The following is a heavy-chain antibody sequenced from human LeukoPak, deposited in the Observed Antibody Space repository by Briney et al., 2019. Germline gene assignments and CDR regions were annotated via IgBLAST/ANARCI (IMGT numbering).Heavy chain of an antibody. Sequence: GGSLRLSCAASGFTFSSYAMSWVRQAPGNGLEWVSAISGSGGSTYYADSVKGRFTISRDNSKNTLYLQMNSLRAEDTAVYYCANHGGRMVRGGRFDYWGQGTLVTVSS. CDR2: ISGSGGST. CDR3: ANHGGRMVRGGRFDY. J-gene: IGHJ4*02. V-gene: IGHV3-23*01. CDR1: GFTFSSYA. D-gene: IGHD3-10*01.